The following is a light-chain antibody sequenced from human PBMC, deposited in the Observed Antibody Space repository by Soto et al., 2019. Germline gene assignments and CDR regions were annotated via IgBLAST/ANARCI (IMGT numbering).Light chain of an antibody. V-gene: IGKV1-39*01. CDR2: AAS. Sequence: DIQMTQSPSSLSASVGDRVTITCWTSQTISTYLNWYQHKPGKAPEVLIYAASNLQSGVPSRFSGSGSGTDFTLTISSLQPDDFATYYCQQYNSYLRTLGQGTKVDI. CDR1: QTISTY. CDR3: QQYNSYLRT. J-gene: IGKJ2*01.